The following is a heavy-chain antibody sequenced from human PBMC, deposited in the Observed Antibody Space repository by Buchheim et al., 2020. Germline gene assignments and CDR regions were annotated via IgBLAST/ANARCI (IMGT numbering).Heavy chain of an antibody. V-gene: IGHV3-66*02. J-gene: IGHJ4*02. D-gene: IGHD6-19*01. Sequence: EVQLVQSGGGLVQPGGSLRLSCAASGIPVSSNYMSWVRQSPEKGLEWVSVLYTSGKSYYTDSVKGGLIVSRDDSENTPYLQMNGLRPEDTAVYYCASPGYSSGWYAYWGQGT. CDR3: ASPGYSSGWYAY. CDR2: LYTSGKS. CDR1: GIPVSSNY.